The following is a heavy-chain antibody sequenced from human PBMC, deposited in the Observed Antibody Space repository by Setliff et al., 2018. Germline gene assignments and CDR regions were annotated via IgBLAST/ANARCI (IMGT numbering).Heavy chain of an antibody. V-gene: IGHV4-39*01. CDR2: IYYSGST. CDR1: GGSISSGNYY. J-gene: IGHJ6*03. Sequence: PSETLSLTCRVSGGSISSGNYYWGLIRQPPGKGLEWVATIYYSGSTYSTPSLTSRLIISVDAPDNQFSVKLSSVTAADTAVYYCARHKSNGSGSYPSLYMDVWGKGIMVTVSS. CDR3: ARHKSNGSGSYPSLYMDV. D-gene: IGHD3-10*01.